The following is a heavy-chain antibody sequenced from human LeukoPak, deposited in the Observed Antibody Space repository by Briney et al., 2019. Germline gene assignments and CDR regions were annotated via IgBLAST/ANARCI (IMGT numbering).Heavy chain of an antibody. D-gene: IGHD5-24*01. CDR2: ISGHKGNT. CDR3: ARDHVPRGDGYNYYEY. J-gene: IGHJ4*02. CDR1: RYTLTTYG. Sequence: ASVKVSCKTFRYTLTTYGISWVRQAPGQGLECMGWISGHKGNTIYAQKLRGRVTMTTDTSTTTAYMDLRSLRPDDTAVYYCARDHVPRGDGYNYYEYWGQGTLVTVSS. V-gene: IGHV1-18*01.